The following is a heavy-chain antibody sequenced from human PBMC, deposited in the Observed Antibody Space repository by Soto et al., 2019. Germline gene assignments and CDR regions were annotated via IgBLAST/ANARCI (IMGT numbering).Heavy chain of an antibody. D-gene: IGHD3-22*01. Sequence: SETLYLTCAVYGGSFSGYYWSWIRQPPGKGLEWIGEINHSGSTNYNPSLKSRVTISVDTSKNQFSLKLSSVTAADTAVYYCARGLTRYYYDSSGYYHYWGQGTLVTVSS. J-gene: IGHJ4*02. CDR3: ARGLTRYYYDSSGYYHY. V-gene: IGHV4-34*01. CDR2: INHSGST. CDR1: GGSFSGYY.